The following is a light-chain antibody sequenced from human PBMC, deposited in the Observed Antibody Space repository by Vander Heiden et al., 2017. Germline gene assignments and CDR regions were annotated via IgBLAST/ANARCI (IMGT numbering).Light chain of an antibody. CDR1: QSISSY. CDR3: QQSDGTPDT. V-gene: IGKV1-39*01. Sequence: DIQMTQSPSSLSASVGDRVTITCRASQSISSYLNWYQQKPGKAPKLLIYAASSLQSGVPSRFSGSGSGTDFTLTISRLHPEDFATYYCQQSDGTPDTFGQGTKLEIK. CDR2: AAS. J-gene: IGKJ2*01.